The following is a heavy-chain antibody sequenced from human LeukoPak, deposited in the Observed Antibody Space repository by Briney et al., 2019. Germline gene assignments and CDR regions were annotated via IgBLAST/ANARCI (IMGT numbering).Heavy chain of an antibody. CDR1: GFTFDDYA. CDR3: AKANYYDSSGYPYNAFDI. Sequence: PGGSLRLSCAASGFTFDDYAMHWVRQAPGKGLEWVSGISWNSGSIGYADSVKGRFTISRDNAKNSLYLQMNSLRAEDTALYYCAKANYYDSSGYPYNAFDIWGQGTMVTVSS. V-gene: IGHV3-9*01. J-gene: IGHJ3*02. D-gene: IGHD3-22*01. CDR2: ISWNSGSI.